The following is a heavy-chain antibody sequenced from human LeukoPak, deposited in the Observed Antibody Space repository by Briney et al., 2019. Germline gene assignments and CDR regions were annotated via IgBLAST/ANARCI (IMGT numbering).Heavy chain of an antibody. V-gene: IGHV1-2*02. CDR2: INPNSGGT. J-gene: IGHJ4*02. Sequence: ASVKVSCKASGYTFTGYYMHWVRQAPGQGLEWMGWINPNSGGTNYAQKFQGRVTMTRDTSISTAYMELSRLRSDDTAVYYCARAGGYDSPYYFDYWGQGTLVTASS. D-gene: IGHD5-12*01. CDR1: GYTFTGYY. CDR3: ARAGGYDSPYYFDY.